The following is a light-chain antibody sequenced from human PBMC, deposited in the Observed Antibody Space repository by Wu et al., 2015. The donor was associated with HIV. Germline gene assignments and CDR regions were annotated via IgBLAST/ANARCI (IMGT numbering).Light chain of an antibody. CDR3: QQYGNSPRT. CDR1: QTIRSNY. V-gene: IGKV3-20*01. J-gene: IGKJ3*01. Sequence: EIVLTQSPATLSLSPGERATLSCRASQTIRSNYLAWYQQRPGQGPRLLIYGASSRATGIPDRFSGSGSGTDFTLTISRLEPEDFAVYYCQQYGNSPRTFGPGTKVDVK. CDR2: GAS.